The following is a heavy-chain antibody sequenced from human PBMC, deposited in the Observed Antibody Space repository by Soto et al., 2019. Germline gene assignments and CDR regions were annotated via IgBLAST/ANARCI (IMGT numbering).Heavy chain of an antibody. V-gene: IGHV5-51*01. CDR2: IYPGDSDT. D-gene: IGHD3-3*01. CDR3: ARQIRNYDSWSNTYYYYGRYV. J-gene: IGHJ6*02. Sequence: PGESLKISCKGSEYSFSTYWIAWVRQMPGKGLEWMGIIYPGDSDTRYSPSFQGQVTISADKSISTAHLQWSSLKASDTAMYYCARQIRNYDSWSNTYYYYGRYVRGQGNSGTVS. CDR1: EYSFSTYW.